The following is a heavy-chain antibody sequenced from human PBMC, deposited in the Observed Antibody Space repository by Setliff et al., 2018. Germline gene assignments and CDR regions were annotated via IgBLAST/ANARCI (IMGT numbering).Heavy chain of an antibody. CDR2: VSGSGMTR. J-gene: IGHJ4*02. CDR1: GFTFRKHA. D-gene: IGHD3-22*01. CDR3: ARADSDSYYPYYFDF. V-gene: IGHV3-23*01. Sequence: GGSLRLSCTASGFTFRKHALAWARQAPGKGLQWVSSVSGSGMTRDYTDSVKGRFTVSRDSSQNKIHLQMDSLRAEDTGKYFCARADSDSYYPYYFDFWGQGVLVTVSS.